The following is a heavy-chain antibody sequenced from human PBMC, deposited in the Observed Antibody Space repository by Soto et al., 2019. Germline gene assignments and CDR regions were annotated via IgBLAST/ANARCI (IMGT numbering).Heavy chain of an antibody. Sequence: GWSLRLSWAASGFMFNAYSMNWVRQAPGKGLEWLASITSDSSHIDYADSVRGRFAVSRDNARKSLYLLMDSLGVEDTGVYYCATPSYYNQWGPGNLVTVSS. J-gene: IGHJ4*02. V-gene: IGHV3-21*01. D-gene: IGHD3-22*01. CDR1: GFMFNAYS. CDR3: ATPSYYNQ. CDR2: ITSDSSHI.